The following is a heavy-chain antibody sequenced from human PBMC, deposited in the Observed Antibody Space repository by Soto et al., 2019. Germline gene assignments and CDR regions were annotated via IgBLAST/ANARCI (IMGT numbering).Heavy chain of an antibody. D-gene: IGHD3-3*01. CDR3: ARDRSGFWSGYHYYYYGMDV. CDR2: IYYSGST. Sequence: LSLTCTVSGGSISSYYWSWIWQPPGKGLEWIGYIYYSGSTNYNPSLKSRVTISVDTSKNQFSLKLSSVTAADTAVYYCARDRSGFWSGYHYYYYGMDVWGQGTTVTVSS. CDR1: GGSISSYY. J-gene: IGHJ6*02. V-gene: IGHV4-59*01.